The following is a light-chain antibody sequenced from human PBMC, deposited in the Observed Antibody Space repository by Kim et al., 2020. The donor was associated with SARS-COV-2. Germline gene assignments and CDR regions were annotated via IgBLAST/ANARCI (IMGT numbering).Light chain of an antibody. CDR3: HQGHSVPWT. J-gene: IGKJ1*01. CDR2: SVA. Sequence: DIQMTQSPSSVSASVGDRDTITCRASQDVSPWLAWYQQKPGKAPNLLVFSVATLQSGVSSRFSGSGSGTLFTLTITNLRPEDAATYYCHQGHSVPWTFGQGTKLEI. CDR1: QDVSPW. V-gene: IGKV1-12*01.